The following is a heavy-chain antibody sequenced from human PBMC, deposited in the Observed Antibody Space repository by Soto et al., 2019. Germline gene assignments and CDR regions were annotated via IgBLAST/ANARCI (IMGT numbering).Heavy chain of an antibody. CDR3: ARALNYYYYMDV. V-gene: IGHV3-48*01. CDR2: ISSSSSTI. Sequence: EVQLVESGGGLVQPGGSLRLSCAASGFTFSSYSMNWVRQAPGKGLEWVSYISSSSSTIYYADSVKGRFTISRDNAKNSLYLQMNSLRAEDTAVYYCARALNYYYYMDVWGKGTTVTVSS. J-gene: IGHJ6*03. CDR1: GFTFSSYS.